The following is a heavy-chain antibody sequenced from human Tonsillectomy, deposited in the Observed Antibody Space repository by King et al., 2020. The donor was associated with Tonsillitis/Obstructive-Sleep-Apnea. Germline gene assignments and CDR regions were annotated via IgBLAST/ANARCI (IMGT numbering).Heavy chain of an antibody. CDR2: VNPSVGST. D-gene: IGHD1-20*01. V-gene: IGHV1-46*01. Sequence: QLLQAGAEVKEPGASVKISCKASGDTFSSHYLHWVRQALGQGLQWMGIVNPSVGSTSYPQKFQGRVTMTRETSTSTVYMELSGLTSEDTAVYYCARDRLYNWNQRGCFDSWGQGTLVTVSS. CDR3: ARDRLYNWNQRGCFDS. CDR1: GDTFSSHY. J-gene: IGHJ4*02.